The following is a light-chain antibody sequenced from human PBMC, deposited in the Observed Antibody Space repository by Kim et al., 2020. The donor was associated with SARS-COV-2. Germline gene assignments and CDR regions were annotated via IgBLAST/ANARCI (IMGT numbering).Light chain of an antibody. CDR1: SSNIGINT. J-gene: IGLJ2*01. CDR3: AAWDDSLNGL. CDR2: SNY. Sequence: PGKTVPISCSGGSSNIGINTVNWYQQLPGTAPKLLIYSNYQRPSGVPDRFSGSKSGTSASLAISGLQSEDEADYYCAAWDDSLNGLFGGGTQLTVL. V-gene: IGLV1-44*01.